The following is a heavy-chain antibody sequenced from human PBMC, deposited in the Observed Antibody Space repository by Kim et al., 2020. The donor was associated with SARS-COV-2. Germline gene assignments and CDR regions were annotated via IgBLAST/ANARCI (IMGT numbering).Heavy chain of an antibody. CDR3: TTIYYNYYDSSGYYYGNY. Sequence: KGRFTISRDDSKNTLYLQMNSLKTEDTAVYYCTTIYYNYYDSSGYYYGNYWGQGTLVTVSS. J-gene: IGHJ4*02. D-gene: IGHD3-22*01. V-gene: IGHV3-15*01.